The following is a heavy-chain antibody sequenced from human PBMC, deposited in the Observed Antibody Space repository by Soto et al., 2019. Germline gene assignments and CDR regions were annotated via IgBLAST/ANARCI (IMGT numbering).Heavy chain of an antibody. J-gene: IGHJ4*02. V-gene: IGHV1-46*01. CDR1: GYTFTSYY. D-gene: IGHD3-22*01. Sequence: ASVKVSCKASGYTFTSYYMHWVRQAPGQGLEWMGIINPSGGSTSYAQKFQGRVTMTRDTSTSTVYMELSSLRSEDTAAYYCAREPRDFTTFDYWGQGTLVTVSS. CDR3: AREPRDFTTFDY. CDR2: INPSGGST.